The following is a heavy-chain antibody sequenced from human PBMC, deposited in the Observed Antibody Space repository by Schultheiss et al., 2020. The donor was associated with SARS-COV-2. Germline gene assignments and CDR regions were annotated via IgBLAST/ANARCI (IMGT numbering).Heavy chain of an antibody. J-gene: IGHJ6*02. D-gene: IGHD6-13*01. Sequence: GESLKISCAASGFTFSSYGMHWVRQAPGKGLEWVAVISYDGSNKYYADSVKGRFTISRDNAKNSLYLQMNSLKTEDTAVYYCARSSVAAAGTRYYYYYYGMDVWGQGTTVTVSS. V-gene: IGHV3-30*03. CDR2: ISYDGSNK. CDR1: GFTFSSYG. CDR3: ARSSVAAAGTRYYYYYYGMDV.